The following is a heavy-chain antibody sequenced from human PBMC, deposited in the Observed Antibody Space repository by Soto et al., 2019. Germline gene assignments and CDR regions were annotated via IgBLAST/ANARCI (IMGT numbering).Heavy chain of an antibody. J-gene: IGHJ6*02. CDR2: IDPSDSYT. D-gene: IGHD3-22*01. V-gene: IGHV5-10-1*01. CDR1: GYSFTSYW. CDR3: AREGYYYDSSGYYGYYYYGMDA. Sequence: ESLKISCKGSGYSFTSYWISWVRQMPGKGLEWMGRIDPSDSYTNYSPSFQGHVTISADKSISTAYLQWSSLKASDTAMYYCAREGYYYDSSGYYGYYYYGMDAWGQGTTVTVSS.